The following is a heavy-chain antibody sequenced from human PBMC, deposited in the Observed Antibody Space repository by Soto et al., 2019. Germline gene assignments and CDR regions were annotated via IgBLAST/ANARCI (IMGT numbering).Heavy chain of an antibody. J-gene: IGHJ4*02. CDR3: ARGGTTTVKYYFDY. CDR1: GDSMSTNY. Sequence: SETLSLTCIVSGDSMSTNYWHWIRQPPGKALEWIGYVYYNGDTNYNPSLNSRVTISVDTSMNQLSLRLSSVTAADTAVYYCARGGTTTVKYYFDYWGQGALVTVSS. CDR2: VYYNGDT. D-gene: IGHD1-1*01. V-gene: IGHV4-59*01.